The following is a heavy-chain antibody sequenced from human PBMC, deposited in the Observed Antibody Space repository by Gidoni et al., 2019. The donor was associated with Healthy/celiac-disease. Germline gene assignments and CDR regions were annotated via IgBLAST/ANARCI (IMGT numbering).Heavy chain of an antibody. CDR1: GFTFSSYG. V-gene: IGHV3-30*03. CDR2: ISYDGSNK. CDR3: ASRDYYYDSSGPIDY. J-gene: IGHJ4*02. Sequence: QVQLVESGGGVVQPGRSLTLSCAASGFTFSSYGMHWVRQAPGKGLEWVAVISYDGSNKYYADSVKGRFTIARDNSKNTLYLQMNSLRAEDTAVYYCASRDYYYDSSGPIDYWGQGTLVTVSS. D-gene: IGHD3-22*01.